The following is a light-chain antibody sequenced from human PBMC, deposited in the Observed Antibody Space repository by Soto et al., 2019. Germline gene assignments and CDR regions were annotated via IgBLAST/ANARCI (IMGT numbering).Light chain of an antibody. CDR2: LGS. V-gene: IGKV2-28*01. Sequence: DIVMTQSPLSLPVTPGEPASISCRSSQSLMHSNGYNYLDRYLQKPGQSRQLLNYLGSNRASGVPDRFSGIGSGTDSTLKISRVEAEDVGVYYCMQALQTRYTFGQGTKLEIK. CDR1: QSLMHSNGYNY. CDR3: MQALQTRYT. J-gene: IGKJ2*01.